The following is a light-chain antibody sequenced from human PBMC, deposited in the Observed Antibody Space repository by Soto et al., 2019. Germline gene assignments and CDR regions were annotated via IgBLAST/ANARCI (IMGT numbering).Light chain of an antibody. CDR3: QQYGSSPIT. Sequence: EIVLTQSPGTLSLSPGERATLSCRASQSVSSSYLAWYQQKPGQAPRLLIYGASSRATGIPDRCSGSGCGTDCTLTISRLEPDDFAVYYCQQYGSSPITFGQGTRLEIK. CDR1: QSVSSSY. J-gene: IGKJ5*01. V-gene: IGKV3-20*01. CDR2: GAS.